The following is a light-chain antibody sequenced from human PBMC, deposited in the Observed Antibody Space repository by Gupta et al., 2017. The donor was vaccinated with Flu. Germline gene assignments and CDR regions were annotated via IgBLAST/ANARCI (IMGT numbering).Light chain of an antibody. CDR1: QSLLHSNGYNY. J-gene: IGKJ3*01. V-gene: IGKV2-28*01. CDR2: LGS. CDR3: MQALQSPFT. Sequence: DCVMTESPLSLPVTPAESVSLSCRSSQSLLHSNGYNYLNWYLQKPGQSPQLLIYLGSNRASGVPDRFSGSGSGTDFTLKISRVEAEDVGVYYCMQALQSPFTFGPGTKVDIK.